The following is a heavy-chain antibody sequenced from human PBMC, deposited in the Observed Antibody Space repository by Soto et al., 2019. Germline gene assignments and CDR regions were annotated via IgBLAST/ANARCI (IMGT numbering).Heavy chain of an antibody. D-gene: IGHD3-10*01. CDR1: GGTFSSYA. CDR3: ARDKVTTVRGVLGYAFDI. Sequence: QVQLVQSGAEVKKPGSSVKVSCKASGGTFSSYAISWVRQAPGQGLEWMGGIMPIFGTANYAQKFQGRVTITADESTSRADKELSSLRSEDPAVYYCARDKVTTVRGVLGYAFDIWGQGTMVTVSS. CDR2: IMPIFGTA. V-gene: IGHV1-69*01. J-gene: IGHJ3*02.